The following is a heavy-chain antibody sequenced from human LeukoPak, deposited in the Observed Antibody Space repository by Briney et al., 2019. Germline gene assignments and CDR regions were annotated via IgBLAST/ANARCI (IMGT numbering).Heavy chain of an antibody. CDR3: AKDGSWSCTD. D-gene: IGHD2-8*02. V-gene: IGHV3-30*02. J-gene: IGHJ4*02. Sequence: GGSLRLSCGASGFTFSSSAMRWVRQGPGKGLEWVAYIAHHGNNKYYAETVKGRFTISRDNSKGSPYLQMNSLRSDDTAVYYCAKDGSWSCTDWGQGTLVRVSS. CDR2: IAHHGNNK. CDR1: GFTFSSSA.